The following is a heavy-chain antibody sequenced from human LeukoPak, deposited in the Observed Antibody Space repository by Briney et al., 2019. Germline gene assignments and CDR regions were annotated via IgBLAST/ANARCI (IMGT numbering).Heavy chain of an antibody. CDR2: INHSEST. CDR3: ARADIVVVPAASYFYYYMDV. V-gene: IGHV4-34*01. J-gene: IGHJ6*03. Sequence: SETLSLTCAVYGGSFSGSYWSWIRQPPGRGLEWIGEINHSESTNYNPSLKSRVTISVDTSKNQFSLRLSSVTAADTAVYYCARADIVVVPAASYFYYYMDVWGKGTTATVSS. D-gene: IGHD2-2*01. CDR1: GGSFSGSY.